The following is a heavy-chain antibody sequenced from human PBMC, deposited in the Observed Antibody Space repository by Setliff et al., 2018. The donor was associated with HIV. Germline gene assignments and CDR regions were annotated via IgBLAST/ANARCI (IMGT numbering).Heavy chain of an antibody. CDR3: AKGPLHGGFDI. CDR1: GFTFDNYA. V-gene: IGHV3-30*14. CDR2: SVPDGTRA. D-gene: IGHD2-15*01. J-gene: IGHJ3*02. Sequence: GGSLRLSCVASGFTFDNYAMSWVRQAPGKGLEWVAHSVPDGTRAYYSDSVKGRFTISRDNSKNTVYLQMSSLRPDDTAVYHCAKGPLHGGFDIWGQGTMVTVSS.